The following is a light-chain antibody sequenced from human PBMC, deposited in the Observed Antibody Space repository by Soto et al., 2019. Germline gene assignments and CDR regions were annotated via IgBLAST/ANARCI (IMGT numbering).Light chain of an antibody. CDR3: CSYTSATTYV. J-gene: IGLJ1*01. V-gene: IGLV2-14*03. Sequence: SVRTQPASESGSPGQSITISSTGSSSDIGAYNYVSWYQQHHPGEAPKVIIYDVSHRPAGASNRFSGSKSGNTASLTISGPQTEDDAYYFCCSYTSATTYVFGTGTKVTVL. CDR1: SSDIGAYNY. CDR2: DVS.